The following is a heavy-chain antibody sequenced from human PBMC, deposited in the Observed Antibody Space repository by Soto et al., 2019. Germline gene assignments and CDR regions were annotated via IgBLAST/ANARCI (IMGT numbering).Heavy chain of an antibody. CDR2: VSAYNGNT. CDR3: ARDDHGSYHALTGTYVRSDYYYYYGMDV. D-gene: IGHD3-9*01. V-gene: IGHV1-18*01. CDR1: GYTFSDYG. Sequence: QVLLVQSGAEVKKPGASVKVSCKTSGYTFSDYGISWVRQAPGQGLQWMGWVSAYNGNTNYAQNLQGRVTMSTDTTTSLAYMELRSLRSDDTAVYYCARDDHGSYHALTGTYVRSDYYYYYGMDVWGQGTTVTVSS. J-gene: IGHJ6*02.